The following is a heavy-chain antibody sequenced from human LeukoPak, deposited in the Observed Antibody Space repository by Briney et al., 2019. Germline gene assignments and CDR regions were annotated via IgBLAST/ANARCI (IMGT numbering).Heavy chain of an antibody. D-gene: IGHD3-22*01. CDR1: GFTFSSCA. J-gene: IGHJ4*02. Sequence: GGSLRLSCAASGFTFSSCAMSWVRQAPGKGLEWVSAISGSGGSTYYADSVKGRFTISRDNSKNTLYLQMNSLRAEDTAVYYCAKRPAYDSSGAVRDYWDQGSLVTVSS. CDR2: ISGSGGST. CDR3: AKRPAYDSSGAVRDY. V-gene: IGHV3-23*01.